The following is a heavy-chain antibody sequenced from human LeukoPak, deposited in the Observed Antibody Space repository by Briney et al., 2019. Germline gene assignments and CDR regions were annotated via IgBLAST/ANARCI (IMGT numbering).Heavy chain of an antibody. CDR2: ISGSGGRT. V-gene: IGHV3-23*01. CDR3: ATWTDSSGSYYPGY. D-gene: IGHD3-22*01. Sequence: GGSLRLSCAASGFTLSSYAMSWFRQAPGKGLEWVSAISGSGGRTYYADSVKGRLTISRDNSKNTLYLQMNSLRAEDTAVYYCATWTDSSGSYYPGYWGQGTLVTVSS. J-gene: IGHJ4*02. CDR1: GFTLSSYA.